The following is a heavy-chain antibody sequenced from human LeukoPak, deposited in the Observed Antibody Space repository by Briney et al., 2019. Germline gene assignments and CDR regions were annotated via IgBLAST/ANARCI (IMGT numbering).Heavy chain of an antibody. D-gene: IGHD2-15*01. Sequence: GGSLRLSCAASGVAVGNNYMIWVSQAPGKGLEWVSRIYSGGATNYADSVKGRFTISRDSSKNTLFLQLNSLRAEDTAVYYCARDPSAVALGTYGWGQGTLVTVSS. J-gene: IGHJ4*02. CDR3: ARDPSAVALGTYG. CDR1: GVAVGNNY. V-gene: IGHV3-66*01. CDR2: IYSGGAT.